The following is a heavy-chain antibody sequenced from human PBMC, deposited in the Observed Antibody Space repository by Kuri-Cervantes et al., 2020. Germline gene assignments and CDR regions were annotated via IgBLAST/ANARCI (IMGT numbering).Heavy chain of an antibody. V-gene: IGHV3-74*01. CDR1: GFTFSSYW. D-gene: IGHD3-22*01. CDR3: ARDGGYDSFDI. Sequence: GESLKISCAASGFTFSSYWMHWVRQVPGKGLVWVSHVNSGGTSTSYADSVKGRFTISRDNAKNTLYLQMNSLRAEDTAVYYCARDGGYDSFDIWGQGTMVTVSS. J-gene: IGHJ3*02. CDR2: VNSGGTST.